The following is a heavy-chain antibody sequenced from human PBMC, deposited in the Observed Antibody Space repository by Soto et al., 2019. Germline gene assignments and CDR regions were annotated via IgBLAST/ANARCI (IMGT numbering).Heavy chain of an antibody. CDR2: INPSGDST. D-gene: IGHD5-12*01. Sequence: GASVKVSCKASGYTFTSYDINWVRQAPGQGLEWMGIINPSGDSTSYAQEFQGRVTMTRETSTSTLYMELSSLRSEDTAVYYCARATRSGSPHFDHWGQGTLVTVSS. V-gene: IGHV1-46*01. CDR1: GYTFTSYD. J-gene: IGHJ4*02. CDR3: ARATRSGSPHFDH.